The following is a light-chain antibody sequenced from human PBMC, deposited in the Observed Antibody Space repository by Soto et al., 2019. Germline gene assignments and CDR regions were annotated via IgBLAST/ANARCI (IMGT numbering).Light chain of an antibody. Sequence: QSVLTQPASVSGSPGQSITISCTGTSDDVGAFNYVSWYQQHPGKAPKLMIFEVSRRPSGVSNRFSCSKSGNTASLTISGLQAEDEADYYCTSYASSVNYVFGTGTKLTVL. V-gene: IGLV2-14*01. CDR1: SDDVGAFNY. CDR2: EVS. CDR3: TSYASSVNYV. J-gene: IGLJ1*01.